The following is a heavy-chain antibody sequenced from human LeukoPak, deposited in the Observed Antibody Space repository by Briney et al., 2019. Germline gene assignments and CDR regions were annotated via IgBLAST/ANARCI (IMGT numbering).Heavy chain of an antibody. Sequence: GGSQRLSCAASGFTFSDYYMSWIRQAPGKGLEWVSYISSSGSTIYYADSVKGRFTISRDNAKNSLYLQMNSLRAKDTAVYNCATTVTTYFGYFDYWGQGTLVTVSS. CDR1: GFTFSDYY. J-gene: IGHJ4*02. CDR3: ATTVTTYFGYFDY. V-gene: IGHV3-11*01. D-gene: IGHD4-17*01. CDR2: ISSSGSTI.